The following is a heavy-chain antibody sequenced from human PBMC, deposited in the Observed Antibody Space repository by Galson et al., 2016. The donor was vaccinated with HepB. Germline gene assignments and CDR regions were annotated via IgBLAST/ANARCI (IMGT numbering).Heavy chain of an antibody. D-gene: IGHD3-9*01. CDR3: AKAHYDILTGHWPYFDY. CDR1: GFTFSSYW. CDR2: IKQDGSEK. V-gene: IGHV3-7*03. J-gene: IGHJ4*02. Sequence: SLRLSCAASGFTFSSYWMNWVRQAPGKGLEWVANIKQDGSEKYYVDSVKGRFTISRDHAKNTLYLQMNSLRVEDTAVYYCAKAHYDILTGHWPYFDYWGQGTLVTVSS.